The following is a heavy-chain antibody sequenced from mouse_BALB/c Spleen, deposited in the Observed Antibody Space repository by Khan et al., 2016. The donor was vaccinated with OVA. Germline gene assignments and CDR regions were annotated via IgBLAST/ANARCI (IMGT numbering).Heavy chain of an antibody. Sequence: VQLQQSGPELMKPGASVKISCKASGYSFTSYYIHWMIESHGTSLEWIGYIDPFSGAPTSNQKFKGKATLTVAKSSNTAYIHLRNLTSEDSAVYYCTRHGYVAWFTYWGQGTLVTVSA. V-gene: IGHV1-31*01. CDR2: IDPFSGAP. D-gene: IGHD2-2*01. CDR1: GYSFTSYY. CDR3: TRHGYVAWFTY. J-gene: IGHJ3*01.